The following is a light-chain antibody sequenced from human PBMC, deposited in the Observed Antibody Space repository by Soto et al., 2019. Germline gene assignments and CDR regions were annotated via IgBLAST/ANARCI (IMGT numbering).Light chain of an antibody. Sequence: QSALTQPASVSGSPGQSITISCTGTSSDVGGYNYVSWYQQHPGKAPKLMIYDVSNRPSGVSNRFSGSKSVNTASLTISWLQAEDEADYYCSSYTSSSTLVFGGGTKVTVL. CDR1: SSDVGGYNY. J-gene: IGLJ2*01. CDR2: DVS. V-gene: IGLV2-14*01. CDR3: SSYTSSSTLV.